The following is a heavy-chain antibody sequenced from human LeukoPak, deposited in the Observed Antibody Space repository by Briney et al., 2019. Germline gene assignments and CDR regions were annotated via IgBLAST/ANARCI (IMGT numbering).Heavy chain of an antibody. CDR1: GFTVSSSY. Sequence: GGSLRLSCAASGFTVSSSYMSWVRQAPGKGLEWVSGITGSGDRTWYADSVEGRFTISRDNSKNTLYLQMSSLRAEDTALYYCAKDYDGVNSFHFWGQGTLVTVSS. V-gene: IGHV3-23*01. D-gene: IGHD4-23*01. CDR3: AKDYDGVNSFHF. J-gene: IGHJ4*02. CDR2: ITGSGDRT.